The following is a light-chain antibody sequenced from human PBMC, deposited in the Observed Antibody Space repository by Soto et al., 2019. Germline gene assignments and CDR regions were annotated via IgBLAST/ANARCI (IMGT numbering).Light chain of an antibody. CDR2: GNT. CDR3: QSYDSSLSYWV. Sequence: QSALTQPPSVSGAPGQRVTISCTGSSSHIGAGYDVHWYQQLPGTAPKLLVSGNTNRPSGVPDRFSGSKSGTSASLAITGLQAEDEADYYCQSYDSSLSYWVFGGGTKVTVL. J-gene: IGLJ3*02. CDR1: SSHIGAGYD. V-gene: IGLV1-40*01.